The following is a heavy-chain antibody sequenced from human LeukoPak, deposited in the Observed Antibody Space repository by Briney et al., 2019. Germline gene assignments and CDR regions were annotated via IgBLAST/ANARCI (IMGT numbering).Heavy chain of an antibody. V-gene: IGHV3-23*01. CDR1: GFNFSTYA. Sequence: GGSLRLSCAASGFNFSTYAMNWVRPATGRRVEGVASMSTSRSSTYYAHYVKGRFTISRDNSKSTLYRQMNSLRAEETAVYYCATNIDGVYYWGQGTLVIVSS. D-gene: IGHD2-8*01. J-gene: IGHJ4*02. CDR3: ATNIDGVYY. CDR2: MSTSRSST.